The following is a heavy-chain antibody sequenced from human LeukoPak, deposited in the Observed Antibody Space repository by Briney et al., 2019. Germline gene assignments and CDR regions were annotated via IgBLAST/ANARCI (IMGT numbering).Heavy chain of an antibody. Sequence: SVKVSCKASGYTFTSYYMHWLRQAPGQGRAWMGIINPSGGSTSYAQKFQGRVTMTRDMSTSTVYMELSSLRSEDTAVYYCARSYCGGYCYTQAYYFDYWGQGTLVTVSS. CDR1: GYTFTSYY. D-gene: IGHD2-21*02. V-gene: IGHV1-46*01. CDR3: ARSYCGGYCYTQAYYFDY. J-gene: IGHJ4*02. CDR2: INPSGGST.